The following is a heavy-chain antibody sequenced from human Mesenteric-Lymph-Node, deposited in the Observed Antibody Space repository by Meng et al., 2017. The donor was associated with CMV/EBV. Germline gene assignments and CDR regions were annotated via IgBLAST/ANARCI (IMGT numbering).Heavy chain of an antibody. D-gene: IGHD2-2*03. Sequence: FTGYYIHWVRQAPGQGLEWMGRINPDTGGTNYAQKFQGRVTMTSDTSITTAYMELNTLRSDDTAIYYCARGSGYCTSGTCYQAYYFDSWGQGTLVTVSS. J-gene: IGHJ4*02. CDR1: FTGYY. V-gene: IGHV1-2*06. CDR2: INPDTGGT. CDR3: ARGSGYCTSGTCYQAYYFDS.